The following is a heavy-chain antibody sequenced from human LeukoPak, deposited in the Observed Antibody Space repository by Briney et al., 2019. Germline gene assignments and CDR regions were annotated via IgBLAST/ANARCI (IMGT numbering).Heavy chain of an antibody. V-gene: IGHV3-30*18. CDR3: AKEHIAAAGTLQH. CDR1: GFTFSSYG. Sequence: GGSLRLSCAASGFTFSSYGMHWVRQAPGKGLEWVAVISYDGSNKYYADSVKGRFTISRDNSKNTLYLQMNSLRAEDTAVYYCAKEHIAAAGTLQHWGQGTLVTVSS. D-gene: IGHD6-13*01. J-gene: IGHJ1*01. CDR2: ISYDGSNK.